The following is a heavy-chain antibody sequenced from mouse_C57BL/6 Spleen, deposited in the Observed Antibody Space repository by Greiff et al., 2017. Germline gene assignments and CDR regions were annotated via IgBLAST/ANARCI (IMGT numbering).Heavy chain of an antibody. CDR3: ARDGCPLFYFAD. Sequence: QVQLKESGAELVRPGSSVKLSCKASGYTFTSYWLRWVKQRPIQGLEWIGNIDPSDSETHYNQKFKDKATLTVDKSSSTDYMQLSSLPSQDSAFDYCARDGCPLFYFADWGQGTLVTVSA. CDR2: IDPSDSET. J-gene: IGHJ3*01. V-gene: IGHV1-52*01. D-gene: IGHD2-3*01. CDR1: GYTFTSYW.